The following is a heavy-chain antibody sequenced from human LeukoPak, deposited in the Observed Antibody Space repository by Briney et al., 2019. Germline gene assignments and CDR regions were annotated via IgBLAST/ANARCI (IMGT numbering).Heavy chain of an antibody. J-gene: IGHJ6*03. Sequence: GASVKVSCKASGYTFTSYGISWVRQAPGQGLEWMGWINAYNGNTNYAQKLQGRVTMTADTSTSTAYRELRSLGSDDPAVYYCARDGLTPNYYMDVWGKGTTVTVSS. CDR3: ARDGLTPNYYMDV. D-gene: IGHD6-19*01. CDR2: INAYNGNT. V-gene: IGHV1-18*01. CDR1: GYTFTSYG.